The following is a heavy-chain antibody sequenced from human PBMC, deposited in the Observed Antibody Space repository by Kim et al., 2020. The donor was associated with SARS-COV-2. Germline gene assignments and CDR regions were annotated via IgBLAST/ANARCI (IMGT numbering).Heavy chain of an antibody. J-gene: IGHJ6*02. V-gene: IGHV3-20*01. CDR1: GFTFDDYG. D-gene: IGHD6-19*01. Sequence: GGSLRLSCAASGFTFDDYGMSWVRQAPGKGLEWVSGINWNGGSTGYADSVKGRFTISRDNAKNSLYLQMNSLRAEDTALYHCARELVTPGPSIAVAGTNYYGMDVWGQGTTVTVSS. CDR2: INWNGGST. CDR3: ARELVTPGPSIAVAGTNYYGMDV.